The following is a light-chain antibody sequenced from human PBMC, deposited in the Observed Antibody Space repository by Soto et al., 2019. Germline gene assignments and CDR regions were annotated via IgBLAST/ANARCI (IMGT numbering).Light chain of an antibody. CDR1: ETVRSN. CDR2: AAS. J-gene: IGKJ1*01. V-gene: IGKV3D-15*01. Sequence: RVMTQSPDTLSVSPGERATLSCRASETVRSNLAWYQQKPGQAPRLLSYAASTRATGIPARFIGNGSGTEFTLTISSLQSEDFAVYYCQQYNSWWTFGQGAKVDIK. CDR3: QQYNSWWT.